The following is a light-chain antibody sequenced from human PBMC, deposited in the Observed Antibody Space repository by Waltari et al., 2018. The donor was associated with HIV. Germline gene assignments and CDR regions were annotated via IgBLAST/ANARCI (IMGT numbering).Light chain of an antibody. Sequence: QSVLTQPPSASGTPGQSVTISCSGSNSNIGEYPVNWYHQVPGTAPKLVIYANNQRPAGVPARFSGSQSGTSAAPAISGLRSEDEGYYYLAAWDDTLYGLFGGGTKLTVL. V-gene: IGLV1-44*01. CDR1: NSNIGEYP. J-gene: IGLJ2*01. CDR2: ANN. CDR3: AAWDDTLYGL.